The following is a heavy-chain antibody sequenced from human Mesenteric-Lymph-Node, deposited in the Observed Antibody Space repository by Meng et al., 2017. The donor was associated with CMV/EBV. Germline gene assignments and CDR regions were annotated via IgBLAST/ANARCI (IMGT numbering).Heavy chain of an antibody. CDR3: ASPLVTGTTTLVDY. J-gene: IGHJ4*02. CDR2: ISGSGGTT. Sequence: GESLKISCAASGFPFNTYAMTWVRQAPGKGLEWVSTISGSGGTTYYADSVKGRFTISRDNSKNTLYLQMNSLRAEDTAVYYCASPLVTGTTTLVDYWGQGTLVTVSS. CDR1: GFPFNTYA. V-gene: IGHV3-23*01. D-gene: IGHD1-7*01.